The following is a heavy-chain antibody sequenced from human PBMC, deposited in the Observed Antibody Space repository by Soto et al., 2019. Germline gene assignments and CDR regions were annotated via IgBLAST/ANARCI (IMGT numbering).Heavy chain of an antibody. CDR3: ARGGLGYCSGGSCGWFDP. V-gene: IGHV1-46*01. D-gene: IGHD2-15*01. Sequence: QVQLVQSGAEVKKPWASVKVSCKASGYTFTSYYMHWVRQAPGQGLEWMGIINPTGGSTSYEQKFPGRVTMTRDTSTSTVYMELSSLRSEDTAVYYCARGGLGYCSGGSCGWFDPWGQGTLVTVSS. J-gene: IGHJ5*02. CDR1: GYTFTSYY. CDR2: INPTGGST.